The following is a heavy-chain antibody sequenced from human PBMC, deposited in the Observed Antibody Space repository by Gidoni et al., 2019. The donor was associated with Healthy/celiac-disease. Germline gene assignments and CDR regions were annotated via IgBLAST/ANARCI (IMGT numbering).Heavy chain of an antibody. J-gene: IGHJ4*02. D-gene: IGHD3-22*01. CDR3: ARDRRYYDSSGYMFDY. Sequence: EVQLVESGGGLVQPGGSLRLSCAASGFPVRSNYMSWVRKAPGKGLEWVAVIYSGGSTYYSDSVKGRFTISRDNSKNTLYLQMNSLRAEDTTVYYCARDRRYYDSSGYMFDYWGQGTLVTVSS. V-gene: IGHV3-66*01. CDR2: IYSGGST. CDR1: GFPVRSNY.